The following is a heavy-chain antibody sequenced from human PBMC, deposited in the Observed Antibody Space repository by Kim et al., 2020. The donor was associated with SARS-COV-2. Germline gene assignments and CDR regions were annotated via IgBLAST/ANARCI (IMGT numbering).Heavy chain of an antibody. CDR2: ISYDGSNK. D-gene: IGHD3-10*01. V-gene: IGHV3-30*04. J-gene: IGHJ3*02. Sequence: GGSLRLSCAASGFTFSSYAMHWVRQAPGKGLEWVAVISYDGSNKYYADSVKGRFTISRDNSKNTLYLQMNSLRAEDTAVYYCASLSRGDDAFDIWGQGTMVTVSS. CDR1: GFTFSSYA. CDR3: ASLSRGDDAFDI.